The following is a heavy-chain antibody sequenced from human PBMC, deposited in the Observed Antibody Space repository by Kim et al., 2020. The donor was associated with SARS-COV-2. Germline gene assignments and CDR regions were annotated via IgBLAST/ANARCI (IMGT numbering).Heavy chain of an antibody. Sequence: TYYNPSLQSRVTISVDTSKNQFSLKLSSVTAADTAVYYCTKTNTAIAFDIWGQGTMVTVSS. V-gene: IGHV4-39*07. J-gene: IGHJ3*02. D-gene: IGHD5-18*01. CDR3: TKTNTAIAFDI. CDR2: T.